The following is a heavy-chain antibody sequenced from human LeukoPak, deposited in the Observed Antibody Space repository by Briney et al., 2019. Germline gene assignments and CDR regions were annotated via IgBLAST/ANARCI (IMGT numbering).Heavy chain of an antibody. CDR3: ARSVDTAMVTVFDY. CDR1: GGSISSSSYY. CDR2: IYYSGST. V-gene: IGHV4-39*01. J-gene: IGHJ4*02. Sequence: SETLSLTCTVSGGSISSSSYYWGWIRQPPGKGLEWIGSIYYSGSTYYNPSLKNRVTISVDTSKKQFSLKLSSLTAADTAVYYCARSVDTAMVTVFDYWGQGTLVTVSS. D-gene: IGHD5-18*01.